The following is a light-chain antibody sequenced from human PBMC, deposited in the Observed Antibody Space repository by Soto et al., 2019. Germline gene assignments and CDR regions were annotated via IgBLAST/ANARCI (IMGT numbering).Light chain of an antibody. CDR2: DVS. V-gene: IGLV2-14*01. Sequence: QSVLTQPASVSGSPGQSITISCTGTSSDVGGYNYVSWYQQYPGKAPKLLIYDVSNRPSGVSNRFSGSKSGNTASLTISGLQAEDEADYYCSSHTSSSTLVVFGGGTQLTVL. CDR3: SSHTSSSTLVV. CDR1: SSDVGGYNY. J-gene: IGLJ2*01.